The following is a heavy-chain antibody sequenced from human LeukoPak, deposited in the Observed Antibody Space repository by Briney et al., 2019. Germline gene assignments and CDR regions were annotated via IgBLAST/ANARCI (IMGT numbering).Heavy chain of an antibody. CDR3: ARDLSTKYSIDY. J-gene: IGHJ4*02. D-gene: IGHD2-2*01. CDR1: GFTFSSYA. V-gene: IGHV3-30*04. Sequence: GTSLRLSCAASGFTFSSYAIHWVRQAPGKGLEWVAFISYDGRTIYYADSMKGRFTISRDNSKNTLSLQMNSLRSEDTAVYYCARDLSTKYSIDYWGQGALVTVSS. CDR2: ISYDGRTI.